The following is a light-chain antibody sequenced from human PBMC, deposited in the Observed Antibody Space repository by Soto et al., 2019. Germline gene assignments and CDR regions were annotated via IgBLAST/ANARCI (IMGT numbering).Light chain of an antibody. J-gene: IGKJ5*01. CDR1: QSINSD. CDR2: GAS. Sequence: EIVMTQSPATLSVSPGETTRLSCRASQSINSDVAWYQQKVGQTPRLLIYGASTRAAIIPARFSGSGSGTEFTLTISSLQSEDFAVYYCQQYGGSPSITFGQGTRLEIK. V-gene: IGKV3-15*01. CDR3: QQYGGSPSIT.